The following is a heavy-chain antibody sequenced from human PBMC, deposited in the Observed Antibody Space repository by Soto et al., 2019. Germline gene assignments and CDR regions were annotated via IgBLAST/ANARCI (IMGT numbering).Heavy chain of an antibody. CDR3: ATVVPAAQKTIYSYYGMDV. V-gene: IGHV1-69*13. Sequence: SVKVSCKASGGTFSSYAISWVRQAPGQGLEWMGGIIPIFGTANYAQKFQGRVTITADESTSTAYMELSSLRSEDTAVYYCATVVPAAQKTIYSYYGMDVWGQGTTVTVSS. D-gene: IGHD2-2*01. J-gene: IGHJ6*02. CDR2: IIPIFGTA. CDR1: GGTFSSYA.